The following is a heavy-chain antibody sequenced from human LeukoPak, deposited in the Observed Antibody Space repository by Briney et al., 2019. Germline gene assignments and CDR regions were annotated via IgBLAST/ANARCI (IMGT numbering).Heavy chain of an antibody. V-gene: IGHV4-38-2*02. Sequence: SETLSLTCTVSGYSINSGYFWGWIRQAPGKGLEWIGNFYYSGSTYYNPSLKSRVTISGDTSKNQFSLKLSSVTAADTAVYYCARGLGPYYFDYWGQGTLVTVSS. CDR3: ARGLGPYYFDY. CDR1: GYSINSGYF. D-gene: IGHD6-19*01. CDR2: FYYSGST. J-gene: IGHJ4*02.